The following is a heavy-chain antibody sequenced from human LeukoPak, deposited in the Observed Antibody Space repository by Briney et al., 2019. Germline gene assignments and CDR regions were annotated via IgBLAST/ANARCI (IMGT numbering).Heavy chain of an antibody. D-gene: IGHD3-22*01. V-gene: IGHV3-21*01. CDR2: ITTSSYI. CDR3: ARRAGNSSAYDY. Sequence: PGGSLRLSCAASGFTFSSYSMNWVRQAPGKGLEWVSSITTSSYIYYADSVKGRFTIPRDNAKNSLYLQMNSLRAEDTAVYYCARRAGNSSAYDYWGQGTLVTVSS. J-gene: IGHJ4*02. CDR1: GFTFSSYS.